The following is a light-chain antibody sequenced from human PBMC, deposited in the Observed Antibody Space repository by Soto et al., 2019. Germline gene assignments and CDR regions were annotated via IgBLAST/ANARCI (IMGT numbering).Light chain of an antibody. Sequence: DIVMTQSPLSLPVTPGEPASISCRSSQSLLHSNGNIFLDWYLQKPGQSPQLLIYLGSNRASGVPDRVSGSVAGTDFTLKISRVEAEDVGVYYCMQALQTPYTFGQGTKLEIK. J-gene: IGKJ2*01. CDR3: MQALQTPYT. CDR2: LGS. CDR1: QSLLHSNGNIF. V-gene: IGKV2-28*01.